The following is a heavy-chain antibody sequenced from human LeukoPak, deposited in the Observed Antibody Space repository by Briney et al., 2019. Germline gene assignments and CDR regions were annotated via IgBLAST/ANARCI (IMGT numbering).Heavy chain of an antibody. CDR1: GFTFSSYA. CDR3: AKAQFLGYSNSYYFDY. Sequence: GGSLRLSCAASGFTFSSYAMSWVRQAPGKGLEWVSAISGSGGSTYYADSVKGRFTISRDNSKNTLYLQMNSLRAEDTVVYYCAKAQFLGYSNSYYFDYWGQGTLVTVSS. J-gene: IGHJ4*02. CDR2: ISGSGGST. D-gene: IGHD4-11*01. V-gene: IGHV3-23*01.